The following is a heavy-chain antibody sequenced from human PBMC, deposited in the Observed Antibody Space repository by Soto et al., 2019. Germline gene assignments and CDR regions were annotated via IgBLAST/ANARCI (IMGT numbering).Heavy chain of an antibody. V-gene: IGHV4-34*01. J-gene: IGHJ5*01. CDR3: STRAYDTNGYYRFDP. CDR1: GGSFSGHS. Sequence: LSLTCAVYGGSFSGHSWTWIRQSPGKGLEWIGDINHSGRVNYSPSLKSRVTVSLDTSKNQFSLTLSAVTAADTAMYYCSTRAYDTNGYYRFDPWGQGTLVTVSS. CDR2: INHSGRV. D-gene: IGHD3-22*01.